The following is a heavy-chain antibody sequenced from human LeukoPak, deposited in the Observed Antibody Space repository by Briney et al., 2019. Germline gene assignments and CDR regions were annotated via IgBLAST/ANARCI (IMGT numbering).Heavy chain of an antibody. Sequence: GGSLRLSRAASGFTFSSYWMHWVRQAPGKGLVWVSHINSGGRSTSYADSVKGRFPNSRNNAKNTLYLQMNSLRAEDTGVYYCARDRGGAVAGIGYWGQGTLVTVSS. CDR3: ARDRGGAVAGIGY. CDR2: INSGGRST. CDR1: GFTFSSYW. V-gene: IGHV3-74*01. J-gene: IGHJ4*02. D-gene: IGHD6-19*01.